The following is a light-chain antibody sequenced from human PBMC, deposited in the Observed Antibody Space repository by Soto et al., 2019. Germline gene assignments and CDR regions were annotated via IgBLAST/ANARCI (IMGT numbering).Light chain of an antibody. V-gene: IGKV1-5*03. CDR3: QQYNSYSRT. CDR2: KAS. Sequence: DIQITQSPSTLSASVGDRVTISCRASQSISMWLAWYQQRPGKAPKVLIYKASSLESGVPSRFSGSGSGTEFTLTISSLQPDDFATYYCQQYNSYSRTFGQGTKVDIK. J-gene: IGKJ1*01. CDR1: QSISMW.